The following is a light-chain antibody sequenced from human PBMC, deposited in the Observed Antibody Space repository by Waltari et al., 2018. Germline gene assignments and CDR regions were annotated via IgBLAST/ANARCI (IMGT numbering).Light chain of an antibody. V-gene: IGKV3-20*01. CDR2: AAS. CDR3: QHYVNLPVT. Sequence: EIVLTQSPGTLSLSPGERATLPCRASQSVSRALAWYQQNPGQAPRLLIYAASTRATGVPDRFSGSGSGTDFSLTISRLDPEDFAVYYCQHYVNLPVTFGQGTKVEI. J-gene: IGKJ1*01. CDR1: QSVSRA.